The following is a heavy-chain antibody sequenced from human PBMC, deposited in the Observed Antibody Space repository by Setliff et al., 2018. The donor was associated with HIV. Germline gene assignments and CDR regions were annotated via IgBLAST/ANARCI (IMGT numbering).Heavy chain of an antibody. Sequence: SETLSLTCAVSGYSISSGYYWGWIRQPPGKGLEWIGSIYHSGSTYYDPSLKSRVTISVDTSKNQFSLKLSSVTAADTAVYYCASAEPPIYSSGWRGVGYFDYWGQGTLVTVSS. J-gene: IGHJ4*02. CDR3: ASAEPPIYSSGWRGVGYFDY. CDR1: GYSISSGYY. CDR2: IYHSGST. D-gene: IGHD6-19*01. V-gene: IGHV4-38-2*01.